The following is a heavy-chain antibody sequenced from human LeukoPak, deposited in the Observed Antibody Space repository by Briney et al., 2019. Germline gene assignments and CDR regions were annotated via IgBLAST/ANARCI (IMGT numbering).Heavy chain of an antibody. D-gene: IGHD4-17*01. J-gene: IGHJ4*02. CDR2: ISYDGSNK. Sequence: PGGSLRLSCAASGFTFSSYAMHWVRQAPGKGLEWVAVISYDGSNKYYADSVKGRFTISRDNSKNTLYLQMNSLRAEDTAVYYCAKVGDGDYVTAFDYWGQGTLVTVSS. V-gene: IGHV3-30*04. CDR1: GFTFSSYA. CDR3: AKVGDGDYVTAFDY.